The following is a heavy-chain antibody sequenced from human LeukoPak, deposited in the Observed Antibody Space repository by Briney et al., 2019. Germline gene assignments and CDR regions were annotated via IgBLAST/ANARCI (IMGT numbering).Heavy chain of an antibody. J-gene: IGHJ1*01. CDR2: IRYDGSNK. Sequence: SGGSLRLSCAASGFTFSSYGMHWVRQAPGKGLEWVAFIRYDGSNKYYADSVKGRFTISRDNSKNTLYLQMNSLRAEDTAVYYCAKDYCSSTSCYSQYFQHWGQGTLVTVSS. CDR1: GFTFSSYG. CDR3: AKDYCSSTSCYSQYFQH. D-gene: IGHD2-2*02. V-gene: IGHV3-30*02.